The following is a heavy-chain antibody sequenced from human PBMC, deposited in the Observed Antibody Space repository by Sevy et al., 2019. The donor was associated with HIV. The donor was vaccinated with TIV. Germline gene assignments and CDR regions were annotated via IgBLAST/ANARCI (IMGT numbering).Heavy chain of an antibody. V-gene: IGHV3-48*02. CDR2: ISSSSSTI. CDR3: ARDREEEYSSRSYYSPPLYYYGMDV. D-gene: IGHD3-10*01. CDR1: GFTFSSYS. Sequence: GGSLRLSCAASGFTFSSYSMNWVRQAPGKGLEWVSYISSSSSTIYYADSVKGRFTISRDNAKNSLYLQMNSLRDEDTDVYYCARDREEEYSSRSYYSPPLYYYGMDVWGQGTTVTVSS. J-gene: IGHJ6*02.